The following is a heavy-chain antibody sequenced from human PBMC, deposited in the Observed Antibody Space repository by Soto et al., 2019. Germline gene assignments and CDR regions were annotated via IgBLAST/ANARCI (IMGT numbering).Heavy chain of an antibody. Sequence: GGSLRLSCAASGITFSNYAMNWVRQAPGKGLEWVSVISGSGGDTHYADSVKGRFSISRDNAKNSLYLQMNSLRAEDTAVYYCAGDLWYGDLDYYYYGMDVWGQGTTVTVSS. CDR1: GITFSNYA. V-gene: IGHV3-23*01. J-gene: IGHJ6*02. CDR3: AGDLWYGDLDYYYYGMDV. CDR2: ISGSGGDT. D-gene: IGHD4-17*01.